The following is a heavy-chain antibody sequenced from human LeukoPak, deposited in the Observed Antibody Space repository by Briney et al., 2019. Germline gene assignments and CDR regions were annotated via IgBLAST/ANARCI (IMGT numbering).Heavy chain of an antibody. CDR2: ISSSSSYI. CDR3: ARGSSGSVGATFDY. Sequence: GGSLELSCAASGFTFSSHSMNWVRQAPGKGVGLVSPISSSSSYIYYADSVKGRFTISRDNAKNSLYLQMNSLRDEDTAVYYCARGSSGSVGATFDYWGQGTLVTVSS. J-gene: IGHJ4*02. CDR1: GFTFSSHS. V-gene: IGHV3-21*01. D-gene: IGHD1-26*01.